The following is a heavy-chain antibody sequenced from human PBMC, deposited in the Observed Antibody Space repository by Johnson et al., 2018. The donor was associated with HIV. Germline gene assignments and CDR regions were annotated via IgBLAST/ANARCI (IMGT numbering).Heavy chain of an antibody. CDR2: INWNGGST. CDR3: ARDLPENDAFDI. CDR1: GFTFDDYG. V-gene: IGHV3-20*04. Sequence: VQLVESGGGVVRPGGSLRLSCAASGFTFDDYGMTWVRQTPGKWLEWVSGINWNGGSTGYADSVKGRFTISRDNAKNSLYLQMNSLRAEDTAVYYCARDLPENDAFDIWDQGTMVTVSS. J-gene: IGHJ3*02.